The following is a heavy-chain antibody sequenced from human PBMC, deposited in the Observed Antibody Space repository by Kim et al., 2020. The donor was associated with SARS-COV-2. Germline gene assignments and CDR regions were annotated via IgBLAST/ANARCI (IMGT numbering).Heavy chain of an antibody. CDR1: GGSISSYY. CDR2: IYYSGST. J-gene: IGHJ6*02. D-gene: IGHD3-10*01. Sequence: SETLSLTCTVSGGSISSYYWSWIRQPPGKGLEWIGYIYYSGSTNYNPSLKSRVTISVDTSKNQFSLKLSSVTAADTAVYYCARAFGRGVIRSGRYYYGMDVWGQGTTVTVSS. V-gene: IGHV4-59*01. CDR3: ARAFGRGVIRSGRYYYGMDV.